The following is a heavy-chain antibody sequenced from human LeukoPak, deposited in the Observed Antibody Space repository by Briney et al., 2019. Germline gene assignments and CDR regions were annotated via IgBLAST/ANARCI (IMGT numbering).Heavy chain of an antibody. D-gene: IGHD1-7*01. V-gene: IGHV3-30-3*01. CDR2: ISKDGSDK. Sequence: GGSLRLSCAASGFTFSDYAMHWVRQAPGKGLERVAVISKDGSDKYYPGSVRGRFTISRDNSKNTIYLQMDGLRAEDTAIYYCARDYWWNYDYWGQGTLVTVSS. CDR1: GFTFSDYA. J-gene: IGHJ4*02. CDR3: ARDYWWNYDY.